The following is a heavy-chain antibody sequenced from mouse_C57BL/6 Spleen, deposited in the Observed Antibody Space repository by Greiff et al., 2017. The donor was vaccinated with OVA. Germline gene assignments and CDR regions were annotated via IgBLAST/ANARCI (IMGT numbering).Heavy chain of an antibody. V-gene: IGHV1-81*01. Sequence: VKLQESGAELARPGASVKLSCKASGYTFTSYGISWVKQRTGQGLEWIGEIYPRSGNTYYNEKFKGKATLTADKSSSTAYMELRSLTSEDSAVYFCASQAPSTGFAYWGQGTLVTVSA. CDR2: IYPRSGNT. D-gene: IGHD1-1*01. CDR1: GYTFTSYG. J-gene: IGHJ3*01. CDR3: ASQAPSTGFAY.